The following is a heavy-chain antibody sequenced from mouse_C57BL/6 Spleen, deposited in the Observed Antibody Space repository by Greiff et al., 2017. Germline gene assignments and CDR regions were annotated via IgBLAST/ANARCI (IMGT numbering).Heavy chain of an antibody. D-gene: IGHD1-1*01. CDR1: GYTFTSYW. CDR2: IHPNSGST. J-gene: IGHJ4*01. CDR3: ARGGYYGSRGYAMDY. Sequence: QVQLQQPGAELVKPGASVKLSCKASGYTFTSYWMHWVKQRPGQGLGWIGMIHPNSGSTNYNEKFKSKATLTVDKSSSTAYMQLSSLTSDDSAVYYCARGGYYGSRGYAMDYWGQGTSVTVSS. V-gene: IGHV1-64*01.